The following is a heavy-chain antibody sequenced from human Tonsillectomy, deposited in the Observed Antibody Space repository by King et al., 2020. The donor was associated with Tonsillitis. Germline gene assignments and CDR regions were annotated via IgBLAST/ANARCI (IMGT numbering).Heavy chain of an antibody. J-gene: IGHJ4*02. CDR3: TTEDNCNYGYFDY. CDR2: IKSKTDGGTT. V-gene: IGHV3-15*01. D-gene: IGHD1-7*01. CDR1: GFTFSNAW. Sequence: EVQLVESGGGLVKPGGSLRISCAASGFTFSNAWMSWVRQAPGKGLEWVGRIKSKTDGGTTDYAAPVKGRFTISRDDSKNTLYLQMNSLKTEDTAVYYCTTEDNCNYGYFDYCGQATLVTVSS.